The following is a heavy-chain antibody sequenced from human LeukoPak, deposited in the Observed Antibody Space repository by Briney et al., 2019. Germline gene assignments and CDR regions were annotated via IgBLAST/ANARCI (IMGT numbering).Heavy chain of an antibody. CDR1: GFTFSSYA. CDR2: ISGSGGST. V-gene: IGHV3-23*01. J-gene: IGHJ4*02. CDR3: AKIKHSSGWKLDY. Sequence: PGGSLRLSCAASGFTFSSYAMSWVRQAPGKGLEWVTAISGSGGSTYYADSVKGRFTISRDNSKNTLYLQMNSLRAEDTAVYYCAKIKHSSGWKLDYWGQGTLVTVSS. D-gene: IGHD6-19*01.